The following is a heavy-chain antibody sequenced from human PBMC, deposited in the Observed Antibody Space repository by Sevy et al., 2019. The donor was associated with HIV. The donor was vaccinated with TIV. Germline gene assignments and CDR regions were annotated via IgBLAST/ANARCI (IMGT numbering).Heavy chain of an antibody. CDR2: IRGSGDSV. CDR3: AKSKVASVYHYYGLDV. V-gene: IGHV3-9*01. J-gene: IGHJ6*02. Sequence: GGSLRLSCKTSGFTFDEHAMHWVRQGPGKGLEWVSSIRGSGDSVAYADSVQGRFTISRDNIKSSLSLQMDSLRPEDTAVYFCAKSKVASVYHYYGLDVWGQGTAVTVFS. CDR1: GFTFDEHA.